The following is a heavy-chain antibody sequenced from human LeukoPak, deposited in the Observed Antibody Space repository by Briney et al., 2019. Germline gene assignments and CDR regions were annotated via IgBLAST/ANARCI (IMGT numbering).Heavy chain of an antibody. V-gene: IGHV1-2*02. CDR2: INPNSGGT. CDR1: GYTFTGYY. CDR3: ARVSAAAGRGSDY. Sequence: ASVKVSCKASGYTFTGYYMHWVRQAPGQGLEWMGWINPNSGGTNYAQKFQGRVTMTRDTSISTAYMELSRLRSDDTAVYYCARVSAAAGRGSDYWGQGTLVTVSS. D-gene: IGHD6-13*01. J-gene: IGHJ4*02.